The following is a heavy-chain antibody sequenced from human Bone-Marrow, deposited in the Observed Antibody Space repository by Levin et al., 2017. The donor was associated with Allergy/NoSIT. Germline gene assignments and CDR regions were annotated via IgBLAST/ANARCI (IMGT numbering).Heavy chain of an antibody. Sequence: GGSLRLSCAASGFTFDDYAMHWVRQAPGKGLEWVSGISWNSGSIGYADSVKGRFTISRDNAKNSLYLQMNSLRAEDTALYYCAKDDGGSCFDYWGQGTLVTVSS. J-gene: IGHJ4*02. CDR2: ISWNSGSI. V-gene: IGHV3-9*01. D-gene: IGHD2-15*01. CDR1: GFTFDDYA. CDR3: AKDDGGSCFDY.